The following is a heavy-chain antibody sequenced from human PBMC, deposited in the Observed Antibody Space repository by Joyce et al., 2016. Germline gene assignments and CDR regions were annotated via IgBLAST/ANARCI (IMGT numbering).Heavy chain of an antibody. CDR2: KSHDGINK. CDR3: ARSEARGSGWFILAY. D-gene: IGHD6-19*01. CDR1: GFAFNGYG. J-gene: IGHJ4*02. V-gene: IGHV3-30*03. Sequence: QVQLVESGGGVVQPGRSLRLSCAASGFAFNGYGMHWVRQAQGKGLEGVAIKSHDGINKYYADSGKGRFTISRDNSKNTLYLQMNSLRTEDTALYYCARSEARGSGWFILAYWGQGTLVTVSS.